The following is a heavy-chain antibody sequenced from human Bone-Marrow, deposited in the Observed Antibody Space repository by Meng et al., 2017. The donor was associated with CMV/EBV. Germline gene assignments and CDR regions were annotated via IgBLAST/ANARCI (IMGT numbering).Heavy chain of an antibody. J-gene: IGHJ6*02. V-gene: IGHV4-34*01. D-gene: IGHD2-2*02. CDR3: ARCFGYRSSTSCYRVDYYYYYGMDV. CDR2: INHSGST. CDR1: GGSFSGYY. Sequence: SETLSLTCAVYGGSFSGYYWSWIRQPPGKGLEWIGEINHSGSTNYNPSLKSRVTISVDTSKNQFSLKLSFVTAADTAVYYCARCFGYRSSTSCYRVDYYYYYGMDVWGQGNTVTVSS.